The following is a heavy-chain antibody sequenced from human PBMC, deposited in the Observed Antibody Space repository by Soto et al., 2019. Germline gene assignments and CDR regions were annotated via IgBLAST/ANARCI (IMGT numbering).Heavy chain of an antibody. D-gene: IGHD2-15*01. CDR1: GGSVSGYF. V-gene: IGHV4-59*02. Sequence: QVQLQESGPGLVKPSETLSLTCTVSGGSVSGYFWTWFRQPPGKGLEWIGYISYSGSTNYNSSLKSRVTISADTSKNQVSLKVSSVTAADTAVYYCAREAAVEGMDVWGQGTTVTVS. J-gene: IGHJ6*02. CDR3: AREAAVEGMDV. CDR2: ISYSGST.